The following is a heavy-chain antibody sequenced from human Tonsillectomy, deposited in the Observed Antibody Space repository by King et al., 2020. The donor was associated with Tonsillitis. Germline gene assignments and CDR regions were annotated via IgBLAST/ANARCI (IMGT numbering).Heavy chain of an antibody. V-gene: IGHV4-59*01. CDR3: ARDLYGGFGDFGY. D-gene: IGHD3-10*01. CDR2: IYSSGST. Sequence: VQLQESGPGLVKPSETLSLTCTVSGGSISSYYWSWIRQPPGKGLEWIGSIYSSGSTNYNPSLTSRVTISIHTSKNQFSLKLSSVTAADTAVYYCARDLYGGFGDFGYWGQGTLVTVSS. CDR1: GGSISSYY. J-gene: IGHJ4*02.